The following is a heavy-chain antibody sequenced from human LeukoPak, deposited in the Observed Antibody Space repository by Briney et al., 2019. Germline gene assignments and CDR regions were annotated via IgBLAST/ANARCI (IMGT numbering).Heavy chain of an antibody. D-gene: IGHD3-16*01. J-gene: IGHJ6*02. CDR3: AKAVITNAYSGTYLLGG. Sequence: GGSLRLSCAASGFTFSSFGMHWVRQAPGEGLEWVAFIRYDESKTFYADSVKGRFTISRDNSKNTVDLQMNSLRAEDTALYYCAKAVITNAYSGTYLLGGRGQGTTVTVSS. CDR2: IRYDESKT. V-gene: IGHV3-30*02. CDR1: GFTFSSFG.